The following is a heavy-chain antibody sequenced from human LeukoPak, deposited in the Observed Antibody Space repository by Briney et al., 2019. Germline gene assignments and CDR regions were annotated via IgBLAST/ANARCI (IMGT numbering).Heavy chain of an antibody. D-gene: IGHD3-10*01. J-gene: IGHJ4*02. V-gene: IGHV3-21*01. CDR1: GFTFSSYR. CDR2: ISSSSTYI. CDR3: ARAWGRESEIDY. Sequence: SGGSLRLSCAASGFTFSSYRINWVRQAPGKGLEWVSSISSSSTYIYYADSVKGRFTISRDNAKNSLYLQMNSLRAEDTAVYYCARAWGRESEIDYWGQGTLVTVSS.